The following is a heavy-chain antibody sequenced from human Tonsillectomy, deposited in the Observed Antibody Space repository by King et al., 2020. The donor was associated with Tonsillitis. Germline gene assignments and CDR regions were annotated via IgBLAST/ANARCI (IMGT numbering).Heavy chain of an antibody. CDR3: AKKGGVYCDGGTSCNDYWYFDL. CDR2: IYTGDRST. J-gene: IGHJ2*01. V-gene: IGHV3-23*03. CDR1: GFSFSSHA. Sequence: VQLVESGGGLVQPGGSLRLSCAASGFSFSSHAMFWVRQAPGKGLEWVSVIYTGDRSTYYADSVKGRFTISRDNSKSTLYLQMNSLRAEDTAVYYCAKKGGVYCDGGTSCNDYWYFDLWGRGTLVTVSS. D-gene: IGHD2-15*01.